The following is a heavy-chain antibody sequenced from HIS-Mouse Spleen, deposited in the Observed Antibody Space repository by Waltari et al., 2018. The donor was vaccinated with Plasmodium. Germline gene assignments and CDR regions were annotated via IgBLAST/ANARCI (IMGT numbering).Heavy chain of an antibody. CDR3: ARDRRLAFDY. CDR1: GFTFNSYA. J-gene: IGHJ4*02. D-gene: IGHD2-15*01. V-gene: IGHV3-30-3*01. Sequence: QVQLVESGGGVVQPGRSLRLSCAASGFTFNSYAMHWVRQAPGKGLELVAVISYDGSNKYYADAVKCRFTISRDNSKNTLYLQMNSLRAEDTAVYYCARDRRLAFDYWGQGTLVTVSS. CDR2: ISYDGSNK.